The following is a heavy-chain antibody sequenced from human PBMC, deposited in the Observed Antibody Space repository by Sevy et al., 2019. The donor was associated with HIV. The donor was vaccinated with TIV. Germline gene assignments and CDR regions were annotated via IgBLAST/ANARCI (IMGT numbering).Heavy chain of an antibody. CDR2: IKSKTDGGTT. CDR3: TTDGGGYNYGCSFDY. CDR1: GFTFSNAW. J-gene: IGHJ4*02. V-gene: IGHV3-15*07. Sequence: GGSLRLSCAASGFTFSNAWMNWVRQAPGKGLEWVGRIKSKTDGGTTDYAAPVKGRFTIPRDDSKNTLYLQMNSLKTEDTAVYYCTTDGGGYNYGCSFDYWGQGTLVTVSS. D-gene: IGHD5-18*01.